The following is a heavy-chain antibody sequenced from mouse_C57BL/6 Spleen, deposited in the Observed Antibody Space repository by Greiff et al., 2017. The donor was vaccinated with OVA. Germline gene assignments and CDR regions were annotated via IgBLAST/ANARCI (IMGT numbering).Heavy chain of an antibody. J-gene: IGHJ2*01. Sequence: EVQLKESGPGLVKPSQSLSLTCSVTGYSITSGYYWNWIRQFPGNKLEWMGYISYDGSNNYNPSLKNRISITRDTSKNQFFLKLNSVTTEDTATYYCARFITTVVAFDYWGQGTTLTVSS. CDR2: ISYDGSN. V-gene: IGHV3-6*01. D-gene: IGHD1-1*01. CDR1: GYSITSGYY. CDR3: ARFITTVVAFDY.